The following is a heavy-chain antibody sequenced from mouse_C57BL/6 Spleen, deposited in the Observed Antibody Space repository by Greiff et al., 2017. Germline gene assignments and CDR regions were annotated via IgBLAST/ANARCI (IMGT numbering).Heavy chain of an antibody. J-gene: IGHJ2*01. V-gene: IGHV5-4*01. CDR3: ARDWDYYGSSYD. D-gene: IGHD1-1*01. CDR1: GFTFSSYA. CDR2: ISDGGSYT. Sequence: EVMLVESGGGLVKPGGSLKLSCAASGFTFSSYAMSWVRQTPEKRLEWVANISDGGSYTYYPDNVKGRFTISRDNAKNNLYLQMSHLKSEDTAMYYCARDWDYYGSSYDWGQGTTLTVSS.